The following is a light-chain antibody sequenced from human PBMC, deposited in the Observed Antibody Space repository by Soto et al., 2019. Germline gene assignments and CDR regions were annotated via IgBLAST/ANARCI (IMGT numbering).Light chain of an antibody. Sequence: IVLTQSPGTLSLSPGESDTLSCRASQSVSNNYLAWYQQKPGQAPRLLIYGASNRATGIPDRFSGSGSGTDFTLTISRLEPEDFAVYYCQQYGSSGTFGQGTKVDIK. CDR1: QSVSNNY. J-gene: IGKJ1*01. V-gene: IGKV3-20*01. CDR3: QQYGSSGT. CDR2: GAS.